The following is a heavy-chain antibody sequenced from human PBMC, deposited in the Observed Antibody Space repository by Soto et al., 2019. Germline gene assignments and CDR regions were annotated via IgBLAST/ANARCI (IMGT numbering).Heavy chain of an antibody. D-gene: IGHD3-3*01. CDR3: AIWSGYRWLFDY. CDR2: IIPIFGTA. V-gene: IGHV1-69*13. J-gene: IGHJ4*02. CDR1: GGTFSSYA. Sequence: ASVKVSCKASGGTFSSYAISWVRQAPGQGLEWMGGIIPIFGTANYAQKFQGRVTITADESTSTAYMELSSLRSEDTAVYYCAIWSGYRWLFDYWGQGTLVTVSS.